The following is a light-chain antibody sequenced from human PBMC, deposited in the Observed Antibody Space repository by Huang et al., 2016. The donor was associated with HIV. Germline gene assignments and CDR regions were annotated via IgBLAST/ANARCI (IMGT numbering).Light chain of an antibody. V-gene: IGKV1-NL1*01. CDR1: QGISNS. CDR2: SAS. Sequence: DIQMTQSPSSLSASVGDRVTITCRACQGISNSLAWYQQKPGKAPNLLLYSASRVDSWVPGVPSRFSGSGSGTDYSLTISSLQPEDFATYYCQQYYGIPLTFGGGTKVEIK. J-gene: IGKJ4*01. CDR3: QQYYGIPLT.